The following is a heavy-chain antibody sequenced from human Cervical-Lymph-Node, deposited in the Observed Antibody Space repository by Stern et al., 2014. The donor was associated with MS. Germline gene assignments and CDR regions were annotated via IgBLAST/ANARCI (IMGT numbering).Heavy chain of an antibody. CDR1: GFNFDDYA. Sequence: EVQLVESGGGLVQPGGSLRLSCAASGFNFDDYAMHWARQAPGKGLEWVYGICWNRAMKGYADSVKRRFTISRDNANNSLYLQMNSLRDEDTALYYCAKDIRSYDFWSGPLTGPSMDVWGQGTAVTVSS. CDR2: ICWNRAMK. V-gene: IGHV3-9*01. D-gene: IGHD3-3*01. CDR3: AKDIRSYDFWSGPLTGPSMDV. J-gene: IGHJ6*02.